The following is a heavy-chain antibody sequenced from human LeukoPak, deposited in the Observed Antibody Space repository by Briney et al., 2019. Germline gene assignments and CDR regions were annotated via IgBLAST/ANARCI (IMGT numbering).Heavy chain of an antibody. D-gene: IGHD2-15*01. J-gene: IGHJ5*02. CDR3: ARGPKATPIGRCSGGSCYFSNWFDP. V-gene: IGHV1-46*01. Sequence: GASVKVSCKASGYTFTSYYMHWVRQAPGQGLEWMGIINPSGGSTSYAQKFQGRATMTRDTSTSTVYMELSSLRSEDTAVYYCARGPKATPIGRCSGGSCYFSNWFDPWGQGTLVTVSS. CDR1: GYTFTSYY. CDR2: INPSGGST.